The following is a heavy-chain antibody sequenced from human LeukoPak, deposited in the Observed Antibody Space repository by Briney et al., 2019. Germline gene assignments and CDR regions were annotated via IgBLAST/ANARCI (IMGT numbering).Heavy chain of an antibody. D-gene: IGHD6-13*01. CDR1: SGSISGDY. Sequence: PSETLSLTCTVSSGSISGDYWSWIRQSPGKGLEWIAYIHSSGSTSYNPSLKSRVTISVDTSKNEFSLKLTSVNAADTAVYYCARDRPGGSSLDYWGQGTLVTVSS. J-gene: IGHJ4*02. CDR2: IHSSGST. V-gene: IGHV4-59*01. CDR3: ARDRPGGSSLDY.